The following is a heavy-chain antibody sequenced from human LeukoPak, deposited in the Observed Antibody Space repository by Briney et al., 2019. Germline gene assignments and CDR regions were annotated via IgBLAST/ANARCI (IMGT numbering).Heavy chain of an antibody. CDR2: INPNTGVT. V-gene: IGHV1-2*02. Sequence: ASVKVSCKASGYTFTTYDINWVRQAPGQGLEWMGWINPNTGVTNYAQNFQGRVSMTRDTSISTAFMELSWLRSDDTAVYYCARGRLVDAFDIWGQGTMVTVSS. D-gene: IGHD3-16*01. J-gene: IGHJ3*02. CDR1: GYTFTTYD. CDR3: ARGRLVDAFDI.